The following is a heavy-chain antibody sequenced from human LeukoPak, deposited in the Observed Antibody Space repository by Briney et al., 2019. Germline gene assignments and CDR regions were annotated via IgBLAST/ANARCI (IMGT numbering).Heavy chain of an antibody. J-gene: IGHJ6*03. Sequence: GTLRLSCAASGFTFSSYGMSWVRQPPGKGLEWIGEINHSGSTNYNPSLKSRVTISVDTSKNQFSLKLSSVTAADTAVYYCARGSVVTLYYYYYYYMDVWGKGTTVTVSS. D-gene: IGHD3-22*01. V-gene: IGHV4-34*01. CDR1: GFTFSSYG. CDR3: ARGSVVTLYYYYYYYMDV. CDR2: INHSGST.